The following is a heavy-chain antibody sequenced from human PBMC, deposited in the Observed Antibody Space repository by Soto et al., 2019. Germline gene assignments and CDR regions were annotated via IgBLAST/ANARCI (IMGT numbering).Heavy chain of an antibody. CDR2: ISSSGSTI. J-gene: IGHJ4*02. Sequence: GGSLRLSCAASGFTFSDYYMSWIRQAPGKGLEWVSYISSSGSTIYYADSVKGRFTISRDNAKNSLYLQMNSLRAEDTAVYYCARRIAAPRVNIDYWGQGTLVTVSS. CDR3: ARRIAAPRVNIDY. V-gene: IGHV3-11*01. D-gene: IGHD6-13*01. CDR1: GFTFSDYY.